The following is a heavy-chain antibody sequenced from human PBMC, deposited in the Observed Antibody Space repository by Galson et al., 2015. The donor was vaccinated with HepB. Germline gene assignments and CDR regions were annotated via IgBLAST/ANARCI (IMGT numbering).Heavy chain of an antibody. CDR2: IYYTGGA. V-gene: IGHV4-39*01. D-gene: IGHD3-10*01. CDR1: GGSISSSSYY. CDR3: ARPPRRFGESHFDS. Sequence: SEPLSLTCNVSGGSISSSSYYWGWIRQPPGKGLEWIGTIYYTGGAYYSPSLESRVSISVDASRNQFSLKLSSVTAADTAVYYCARPPRRFGESHFDSWGQGTLVTVSS. J-gene: IGHJ4*02.